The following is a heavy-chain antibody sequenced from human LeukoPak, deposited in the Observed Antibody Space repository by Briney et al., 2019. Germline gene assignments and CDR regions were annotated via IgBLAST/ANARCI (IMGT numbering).Heavy chain of an antibody. CDR2: IYTSGST. J-gene: IGHJ5*02. Sequence: PSETLSLTCTVSGGSISSGSYYWSWIRQPAGKGLEWIGRIYTSGSTYYNPSLKSRVTISVDTSKNQFSLKLSSVTAADTAVYYCARDQQLGGWFDPWGQGTLVTVSS. CDR3: ARDQQLGGWFDP. D-gene: IGHD6-6*01. V-gene: IGHV4-61*02. CDR1: GGSISSGSYY.